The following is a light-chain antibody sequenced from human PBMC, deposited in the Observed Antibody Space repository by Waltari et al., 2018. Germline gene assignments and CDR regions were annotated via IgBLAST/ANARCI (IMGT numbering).Light chain of an antibody. CDR1: QSVSSN. CDR2: GAS. CDR3: QSFET. V-gene: IGKV3-15*01. Sequence: EIVMSQSPATLSVSTGERATLSCRASQSVSSNLAWYQQKPGRAPRLLIYGASTRATGIPARFSGTGSGTEFTLTISSLQSEDFAVYYCQSFETFGQGTKVEIK. J-gene: IGKJ1*01.